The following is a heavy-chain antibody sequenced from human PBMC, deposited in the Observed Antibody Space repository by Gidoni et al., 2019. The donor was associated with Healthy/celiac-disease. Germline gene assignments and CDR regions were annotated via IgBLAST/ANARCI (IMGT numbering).Heavy chain of an antibody. CDR2: IIPIVGRE. V-gene: IGHV1-69*01. D-gene: IGHD1-26*01. CDR3: ARGVGRLQSNAFDI. Sequence: QVQLVQSGAEVKKPGSSVTVSCKPSGCTFSSYAISWVRQAPGQGLDWMGGIIPIVGRENDEQKFQGRVTITADESTSTAYMELSSLRSEDTAVYYCARGVGRLQSNAFDIWGQGTMVTVSS. J-gene: IGHJ3*02. CDR1: GCTFSSYA.